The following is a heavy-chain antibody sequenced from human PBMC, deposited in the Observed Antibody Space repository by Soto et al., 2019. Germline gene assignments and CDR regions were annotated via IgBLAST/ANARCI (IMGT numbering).Heavy chain of an antibody. CDR3: VRLFEVSAIAPNDS. J-gene: IGHJ5*01. D-gene: IGHD3-10*02. CDR1: GGSISSSNW. Sequence: QVQLQESGPGLVKPSGTLSLTCAVSGGSISSSNWWSWVRQPPGKGLEWIGEIYHSGSTNYNPSLKSRVIISVDKSKNQFSLKQSSLTAADTAGYSCVRLFEVSAIAPNDSWGEGTLVIVSS. V-gene: IGHV4-4*02. CDR2: IYHSGST.